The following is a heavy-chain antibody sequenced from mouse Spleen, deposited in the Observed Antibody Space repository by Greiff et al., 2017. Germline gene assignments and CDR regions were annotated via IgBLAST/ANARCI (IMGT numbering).Heavy chain of an antibody. J-gene: IGHJ1*01. V-gene: IGHV1-9*01. Sequence: QVQLQQSGAELMKPGASVKLSCKATGYTFTGYWIAWVKQRPGHGLEWIGEILPGSGSTNYNEKFKGKATFTADTSSNTAYMQLSSLTTEDSAIYYCARGGAYYYGSRGYFDVWGAGTTVTVSS. CDR3: ARGGAYYYGSRGYFDV. CDR2: ILPGSGST. D-gene: IGHD1-1*01. CDR1: GYTFTGYW.